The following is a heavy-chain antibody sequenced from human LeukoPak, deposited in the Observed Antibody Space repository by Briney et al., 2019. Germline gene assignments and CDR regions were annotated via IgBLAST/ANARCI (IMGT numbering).Heavy chain of an antibody. CDR3: ARNRAKRWLQLSPPFDY. CDR2: INHSGST. D-gene: IGHD5-24*01. CDR1: GGSFSGYY. V-gene: IGHV4-34*01. Sequence: SETLSLTCAVYGGSFSGYYWSWIRQPPGKGLEWIGEINHSGSTNYNPSLKSRVTISVDTSKNQFSLKLSSVTAADTAVYYCARNRAKRWLQLSPPFDYWGQGTLVTVSS. J-gene: IGHJ4*02.